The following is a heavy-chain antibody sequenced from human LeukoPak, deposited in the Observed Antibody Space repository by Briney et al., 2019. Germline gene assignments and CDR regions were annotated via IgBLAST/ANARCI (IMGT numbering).Heavy chain of an antibody. V-gene: IGHV1-3*01. CDR1: GYTFTSYA. Sequence: GASVKVSCKASGYTFTSYAMHWVRQAPGQRLEWMGWINAGNGNTKYSQKFQGRVTITRDTSASTAYMELSILRSEDTAVYYCARVYGTWGSALMPFDYWGQGTLVTVSS. CDR2: INAGNGNT. D-gene: IGHD3-16*01. CDR3: ARVYGTWGSALMPFDY. J-gene: IGHJ4*02.